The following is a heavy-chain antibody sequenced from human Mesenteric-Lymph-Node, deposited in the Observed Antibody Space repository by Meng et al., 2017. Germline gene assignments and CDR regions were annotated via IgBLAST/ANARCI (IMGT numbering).Heavy chain of an antibody. J-gene: IGHJ4*02. CDR2: ISSSSSYI. CDR3: ARAIYDISRGYFFDY. V-gene: IGHV3-21*01. Sequence: GGSLRLSCAASGFTFSSYSMNWVRQAPGKGLEWVSSISSSSSYIYYADSVKGRFTISRGNAKNSLYLQMNSLRAEDTAVYYCARAIYDISRGYFFDYWGQGTLVTVSS. CDR1: GFTFSSYS. D-gene: IGHD3-9*01.